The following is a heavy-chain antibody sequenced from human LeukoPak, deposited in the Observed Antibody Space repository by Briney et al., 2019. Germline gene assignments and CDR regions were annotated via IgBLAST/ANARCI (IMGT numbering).Heavy chain of an antibody. J-gene: IGHJ3*02. CDR3: AREIYCSSTSCSNDAFDI. D-gene: IGHD2-2*01. V-gene: IGHV6-1*01. CDR2: TYYRSKWYN. CDR1: GDSVSSNSAA. Sequence: SQTLSLTCAISGDSVSSNSAAWSWIRQSPSRGLEWLGRTYYRSKWYNDYAVSVKSRITINPDTSKNQFSLQLNSVTPEDTAVYYCAREIYCSSTSCSNDAFDIWGQGTMVTVSS.